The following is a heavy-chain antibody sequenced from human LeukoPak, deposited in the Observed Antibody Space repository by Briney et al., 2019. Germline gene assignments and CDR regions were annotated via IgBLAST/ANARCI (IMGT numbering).Heavy chain of an antibody. CDR2: IDYSGST. Sequence: KASETLSLTCTVSGGSISSSNYYWGWIRQPPGKGLEWIGSIDYSGSTYYNPSLKSRVTISLDTSKTQFSLKLSSVTAADTAIYYCARGAFMVREPRSGGGVVFDYWGQGTLVTVSS. CDR1: GGSISSSNYY. V-gene: IGHV4-39*01. CDR3: ARGAFMVREPRSGGGVVFDY. D-gene: IGHD3-10*01. J-gene: IGHJ4*02.